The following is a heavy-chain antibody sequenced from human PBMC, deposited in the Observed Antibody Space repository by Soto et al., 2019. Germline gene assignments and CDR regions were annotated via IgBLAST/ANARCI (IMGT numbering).Heavy chain of an antibody. Sequence: GASVKVSCKASGYTFTGYYMHWVRQAPGQGLEWMGWINPNSGGTNYAQKFQGWVTMTRDTSISTAYMELSRLRSDDTAVYYCARSYPNSSSWRDYYYYYGMDVWGQGTTVTVSS. CDR2: INPNSGGT. CDR1: GYTFTGYY. V-gene: IGHV1-2*04. CDR3: ARSYPNSSSWRDYYYYYGMDV. D-gene: IGHD6-13*01. J-gene: IGHJ6*02.